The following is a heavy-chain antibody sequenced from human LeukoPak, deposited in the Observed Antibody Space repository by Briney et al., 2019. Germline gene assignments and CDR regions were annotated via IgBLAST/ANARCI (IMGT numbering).Heavy chain of an antibody. Sequence: GASVKVSCKASGYTFTGYCMHWVRQAPGQGLEWMGWINPNSGGTNYAQKFQGRVTMTRDTSISTAYMELSRLRSDDTAVYYCARVAPLTVTPYNWFDPWGQGTLVTVSS. CDR3: ARVAPLTVTPYNWFDP. V-gene: IGHV1-2*02. CDR2: INPNSGGT. D-gene: IGHD4-17*01. CDR1: GYTFTGYC. J-gene: IGHJ5*02.